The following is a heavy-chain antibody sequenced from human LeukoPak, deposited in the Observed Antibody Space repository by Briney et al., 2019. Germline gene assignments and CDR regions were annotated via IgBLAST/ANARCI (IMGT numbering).Heavy chain of an antibody. CDR3: AGTVVKDNWFDP. V-gene: IGHV4-59*01. CDR1: GGSISSYY. CDR2: IYYSGST. D-gene: IGHD4-23*01. Sequence: KTSETLSLTCTVSGGSISSYYWSWIRQPPGKGLEWIGYIYYSGSTNYNPSLKSRVTISVDTSKNQFSLKLSSVTAADTAVYYCAGTVVKDNWFDPWGQGTLVTVSS. J-gene: IGHJ5*02.